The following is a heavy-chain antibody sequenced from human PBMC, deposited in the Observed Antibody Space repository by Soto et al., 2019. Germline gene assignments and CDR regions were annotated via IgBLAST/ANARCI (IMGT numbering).Heavy chain of an antibody. CDR1: GFTFSSYS. J-gene: IGHJ4*02. V-gene: IGHV3-21*01. Sequence: GGSLRLSCAASGFTFSSYSMNWVRQAPGKGLEWVSSISSSSSYIYYADSVKGRFTISRDNAKNSLYLQMNSLRAEDTAVYYCARDYRDYGFNDYWGQGTLVTVSS. CDR3: ARDYRDYGFNDY. CDR2: ISSSSSYI. D-gene: IGHD4-17*01.